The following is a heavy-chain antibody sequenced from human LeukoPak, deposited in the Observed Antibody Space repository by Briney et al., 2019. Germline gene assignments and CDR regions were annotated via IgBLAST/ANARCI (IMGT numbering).Heavy chain of an antibody. D-gene: IGHD2-21*02. CDR2: ISSSSSYI. V-gene: IGHV3-21*01. CDR1: GFTFSSYS. Sequence: GGSLRLSCAASGFTFSSYSMNWVRQAPGKELEWVSSISSSSSYIYYADSVKGRFTISRDNAKNSLYLQMNSLRAEDTAVYYCARDSVVVTPVFGYWGQGTLVTVSS. CDR3: ARDSVVVTPVFGY. J-gene: IGHJ4*02.